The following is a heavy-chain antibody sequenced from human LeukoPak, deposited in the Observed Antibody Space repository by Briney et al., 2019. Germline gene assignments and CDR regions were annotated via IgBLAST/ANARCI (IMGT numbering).Heavy chain of an antibody. J-gene: IGHJ3*02. V-gene: IGHV3-21*01. CDR2: ISSSSSYI. Sequence: PGGSLRLSCAASGFTFSSYAMSWVRQAPGKGLEWVSSISSSSSYIYYADSVKGRFTISRDNAKNSLYLQMNSLRAEDTAVYYCARFHLTKYCSGGSCYGAFDIWGQGTMVTVSS. D-gene: IGHD2-15*01. CDR3: ARFHLTKYCSGGSCYGAFDI. CDR1: GFTFSSYA.